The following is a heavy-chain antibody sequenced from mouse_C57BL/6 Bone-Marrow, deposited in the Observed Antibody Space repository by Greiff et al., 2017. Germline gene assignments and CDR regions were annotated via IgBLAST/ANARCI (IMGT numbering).Heavy chain of an antibody. CDR2: IYPRSGNT. Sequence: QVQLKQSGAELSRPGASVKLSCKASGYTFTSYGISWVKQRTGQGLEWIGEIYPRSGNTYYNEKFKGKATLTADTSSSTAYMELRSLTSEDSAVYFCARLNPYYFDYWGQGTTLTVSS. CDR1: GYTFTSYG. D-gene: IGHD1-3*01. V-gene: IGHV1-81*01. CDR3: ARLNPYYFDY. J-gene: IGHJ2*01.